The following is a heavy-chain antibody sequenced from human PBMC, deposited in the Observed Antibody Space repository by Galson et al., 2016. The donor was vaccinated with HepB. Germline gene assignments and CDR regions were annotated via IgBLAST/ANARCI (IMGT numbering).Heavy chain of an antibody. CDR1: GYRFSSYY. V-gene: IGHV5-51*01. Sequence: QSGAEVKKPGESLKISCKGSGYRFSSYYIARVRQMPGKGLEWMGIIYPGDSDTRYSPSFQGQVTISADKSITTAYLQWSSLKASDTAIYYCARSCQAYYFDYWGQGALVTVSS. CDR2: IYPGDSDT. CDR3: ARSCQAYYFDY. J-gene: IGHJ4*02.